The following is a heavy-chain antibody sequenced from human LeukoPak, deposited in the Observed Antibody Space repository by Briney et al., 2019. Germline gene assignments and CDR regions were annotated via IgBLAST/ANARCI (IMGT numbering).Heavy chain of an antibody. Sequence: GASVKVSCKASGCTFTSYGISWVRQAPGQGLEWVGWISAYNGNTNYAQKLQGRVTMTTDTSTSTAYMELRSLRSDDTAVYYCARAVTIFGVVTRFDPWGQGTLVTVSS. CDR1: GCTFTSYG. J-gene: IGHJ5*02. CDR2: ISAYNGNT. D-gene: IGHD3-3*01. CDR3: ARAVTIFGVVTRFDP. V-gene: IGHV1-18*01.